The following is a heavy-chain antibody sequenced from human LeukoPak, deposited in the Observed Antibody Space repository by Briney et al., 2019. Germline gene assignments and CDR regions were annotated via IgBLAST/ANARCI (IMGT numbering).Heavy chain of an antibody. CDR1: GFTFSSYA. V-gene: IGHV3-30*04. CDR2: ISYDGSNK. J-gene: IGHJ4*02. CDR3: AREYQWLVGVDY. D-gene: IGHD6-19*01. Sequence: GGSLRLSCAASGFTFSSYAMHWVRQAPGKGLEWVAVISYDGSNKYYADSVKGRFTISRDNSKNTLYLQMNSVRAEGTAVYYCAREYQWLVGVDYWGQGTLVTVSS.